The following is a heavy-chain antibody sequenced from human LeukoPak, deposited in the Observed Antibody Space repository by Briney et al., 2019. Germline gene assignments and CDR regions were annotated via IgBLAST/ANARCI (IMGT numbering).Heavy chain of an antibody. CDR1: GGSISSYY. D-gene: IGHD5-12*01. V-gene: IGHV4-39*07. J-gene: IGHJ4*02. CDR2: IHYNGNA. Sequence: PSETLSLTCAVSGGSISSYYWSWVRQPPGKGLEWIASIHYNGNAFYNPSLKSRVTISVDTSKNQFSLKLSSVTAADTAVYYCARGGYSGYEGFDYWGQGTLVTVSS. CDR3: ARGGYSGYEGFDY.